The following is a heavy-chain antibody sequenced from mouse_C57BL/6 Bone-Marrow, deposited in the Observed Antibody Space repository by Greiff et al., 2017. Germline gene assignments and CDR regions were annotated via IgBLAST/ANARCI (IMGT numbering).Heavy chain of an antibody. J-gene: IGHJ3*01. D-gene: IGHD3-3*01. CDR1: GYSFTDYN. Sequence: EVQLQQPGAELVKPGASVKLSCKASGYSFTDYNMNWVKQSNGQSLEWIGVINPNYGTTSYNQQFKGKATLTVDQSSSTAYMQLNSLTSEDSAVYYCARWRGLAYWGQGTLVTVSA. V-gene: IGHV1-39*01. CDR2: INPNYGTT. CDR3: ARWRGLAY.